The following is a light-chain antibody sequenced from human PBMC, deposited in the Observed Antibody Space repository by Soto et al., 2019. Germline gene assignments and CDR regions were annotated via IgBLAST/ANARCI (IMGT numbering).Light chain of an antibody. CDR3: LLDFGYFWA. CDR1: QGINSD. CDR2: AAF. Sequence: AIQLTQSPSSLSASVGDRVDITCRASQGINSDLAWYQQKPGKAPKLLIFAAFSLESGVPSRFSGSGSGADFTLTISSLQPEDFATYYCLLDFGYFWAFGQGTKVEI. V-gene: IGKV1-13*02. J-gene: IGKJ1*01.